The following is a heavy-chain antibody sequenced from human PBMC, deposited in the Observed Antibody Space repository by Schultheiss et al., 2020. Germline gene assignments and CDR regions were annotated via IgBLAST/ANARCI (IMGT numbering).Heavy chain of an antibody. CDR1: GFTFDDYA. V-gene: IGHV3-13*01. CDR2: IGTAGDT. CDR3: ARGTTGYSSSWQEFDY. J-gene: IGHJ4*02. Sequence: GGSLRLSCAASGFTFDDYAMHWVRQAPGKGLEWVSAIGTAGDTYYPGSVKGRFTISRENAKNSLYLQMNSLRAGDTAVYYCARGTTGYSSSWQEFDYWGQGTLVTVSS. D-gene: IGHD6-13*01.